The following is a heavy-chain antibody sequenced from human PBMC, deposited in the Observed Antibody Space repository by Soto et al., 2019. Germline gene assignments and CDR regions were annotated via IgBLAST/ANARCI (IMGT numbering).Heavy chain of an antibody. CDR2: IIPILGIA. Sequence: SVKVSCKASGGTFSSYTISWVRQAPGQGLEWMGRIIPILGIANYAQKFQGRVTITVDKSTSTAYMELSSLRSEDTAVYYCARDCSSTSCYAYPWGQGTLVTVSS. CDR3: ARDCSSTSCYAYP. J-gene: IGHJ5*02. CDR1: GGTFSSYT. D-gene: IGHD2-2*01. V-gene: IGHV1-69*04.